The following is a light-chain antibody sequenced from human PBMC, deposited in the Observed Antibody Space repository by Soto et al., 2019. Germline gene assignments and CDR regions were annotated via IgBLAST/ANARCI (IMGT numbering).Light chain of an antibody. CDR2: DAS. Sequence: IQMTQSPSSLSASVGDRVTITCQASQDISNNLNWYQQKPGKAPKLLIYDASNLETGVPSRFSGSGSGTDFTFTISSLQPEDIATYYCQQYDNLPYTFGQGTKLEIK. V-gene: IGKV1-33*01. J-gene: IGKJ2*01. CDR3: QQYDNLPYT. CDR1: QDISNN.